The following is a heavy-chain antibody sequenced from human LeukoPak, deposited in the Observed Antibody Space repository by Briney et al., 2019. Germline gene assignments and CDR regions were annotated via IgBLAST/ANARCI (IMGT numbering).Heavy chain of an antibody. CDR1: GGSFSGYY. V-gene: IGHV4-59*10. Sequence: PSETLSLTCAVYGGSFSGYYWSWIRQPAGKGLEWIGRMFTTGTINYNPSLKSRVTISLDTSKNQFSLKLSSVTAADTAVYYCARLSGRDYYFGYWGQGTLVTVSS. J-gene: IGHJ4*02. D-gene: IGHD4/OR15-4a*01. CDR3: ARLSGRDYYFGY. CDR2: MFTTGTI.